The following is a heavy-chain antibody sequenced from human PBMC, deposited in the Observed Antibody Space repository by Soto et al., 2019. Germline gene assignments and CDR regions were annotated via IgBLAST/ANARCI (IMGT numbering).Heavy chain of an antibody. CDR3: ARGREARGAPWFDP. D-gene: IGHD2-15*01. CDR1: GGSISSPNW. Sequence: QVQLQESGPGLVKPSGTLSLTCVVSGGSISSPNWWSWVRQPPGKGLEWIGEMYHSGSTSYNPSRTSRVSMTVDKDTNQFALKVSSMTAADTAVHYCARGREARGAPWFDPWGQGSLVTVSS. V-gene: IGHV4-4*02. J-gene: IGHJ5*02. CDR2: MYHSGST.